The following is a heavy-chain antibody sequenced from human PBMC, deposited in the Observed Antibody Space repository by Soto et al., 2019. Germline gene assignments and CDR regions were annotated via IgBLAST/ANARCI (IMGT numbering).Heavy chain of an antibody. CDR1: DASISSSNW. CDR3: ASIGAGVTSAFDI. J-gene: IGHJ3*02. Sequence: QVQLQESGPGLVKPSGTLSLICTVSDASISSSNWWSWVRQPPGKGLEWIGEIYHTGNSNYNPSFKSRVTMSVDKSKNQLSLMFRSVTAADTAVYYCASIGAGVTSAFDIWGQGTMVTVSS. V-gene: IGHV4-4*02. D-gene: IGHD2-21*02. CDR2: IYHTGNS.